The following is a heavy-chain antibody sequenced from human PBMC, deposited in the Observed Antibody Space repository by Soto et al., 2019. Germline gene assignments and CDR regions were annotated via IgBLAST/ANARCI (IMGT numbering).Heavy chain of an antibody. J-gene: IGHJ6*02. CDR2: IIPIFGTA. CDR1: GGTFSSYA. V-gene: IGHV1-69*12. Sequence: QVQLVQSGAEVKKPGSSVKVSCKASGGTFSSYAISWVRQAPGQGLEWMGGIIPIFGTADYAQKFQGRVTITAHESTSTAYVELRRVRSEDTAVYYCAKNPENYYYGIDVWGQGTTFTVSS. CDR3: AKNPENYYYGIDV.